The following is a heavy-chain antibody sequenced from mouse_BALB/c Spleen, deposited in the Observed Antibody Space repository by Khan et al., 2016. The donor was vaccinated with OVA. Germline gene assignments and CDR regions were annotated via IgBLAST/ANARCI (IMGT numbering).Heavy chain of an antibody. V-gene: IGHV5-6*02. CDR2: ISSGGSYT. Sequence: EVELVESGGDSVKPGGSLKLSCAASGFTFSSYGMSWVRRTPDKRLEWVATISSGGSYTYYPDSVKGRFTISRDNAKNTPYLQMSSPKSEDTAMYYCSRQPGYYGSRSYFDYWGQGTTLTVSS. CDR1: GFTFSSYG. CDR3: SRQPGYYGSRSYFDY. J-gene: IGHJ2*01. D-gene: IGHD1-1*01.